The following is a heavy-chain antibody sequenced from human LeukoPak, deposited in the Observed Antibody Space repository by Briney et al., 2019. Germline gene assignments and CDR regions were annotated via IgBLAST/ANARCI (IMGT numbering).Heavy chain of an antibody. Sequence: GGSLRLSCAASEFTVSSNYMSWVRQAPGKGLEWVSVIYSGGSTYYADSVKGRFTISRDNSKNTLYLQMNSLRAEDTAVYYCARSIVVVPAAFNWFDPWGQGTLVTVSS. CDR3: ARSIVVVPAAFNWFDP. D-gene: IGHD2-2*01. V-gene: IGHV3-53*01. CDR2: IYSGGST. CDR1: EFTVSSNY. J-gene: IGHJ5*02.